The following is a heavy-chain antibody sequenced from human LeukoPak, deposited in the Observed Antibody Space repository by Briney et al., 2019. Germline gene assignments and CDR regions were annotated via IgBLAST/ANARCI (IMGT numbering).Heavy chain of an antibody. CDR2: ITNSGRST. V-gene: IGHV3-23*01. D-gene: IGHD6-19*01. J-gene: IGHJ4*02. CDR3: AKGAGIVVPGTILH. CDR1: GFTFSSNA. Sequence: PGGSLRLSCAASGFTFSSNAMSWVRQAPGKGLEWVSGITNSGRSTYYADSVKGRFTVSRDNSNNTLYLQVNSLRAEDTAVYYCAKGAGIVVPGTILHWGQGILVIVSS.